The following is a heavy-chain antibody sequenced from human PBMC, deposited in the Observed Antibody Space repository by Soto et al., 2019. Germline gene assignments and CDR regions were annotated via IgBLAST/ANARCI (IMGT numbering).Heavy chain of an antibody. V-gene: IGHV1-69*13. CDR1: GGTFSSYA. J-gene: IGHJ4*02. D-gene: IGHD6-13*01. CDR3: ESQEAAGPAFDY. CDR2: IIPIFGTA. Sequence: PSVKVSCKASGGTFSSYAISWVRQAPGQELEWMGGIIPIFGTANYAQKFQGRVTITADESTSTAYMELSSLRSEDTAVYYCESQEAAGPAFDYWAQATLVTVSS.